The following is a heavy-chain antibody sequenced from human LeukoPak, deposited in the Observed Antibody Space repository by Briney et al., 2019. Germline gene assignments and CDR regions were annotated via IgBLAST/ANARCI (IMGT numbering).Heavy chain of an antibody. Sequence: PSGTLSLTCVFSGDSISDDSVNKNNWLNWVRQAPGKGLEWIGDVSLDGITNYNPSLLGRVTISLDKSAKQVSLRLTSVTAADTAIYYCARDSSAPRSYFALDVWGQGTTVTVSS. D-gene: IGHD6-19*01. V-gene: IGHV4-4*02. CDR1: GDSISDDSVNKNNW. J-gene: IGHJ6*01. CDR3: ARDSSAPRSYFALDV. CDR2: VSLDGIT.